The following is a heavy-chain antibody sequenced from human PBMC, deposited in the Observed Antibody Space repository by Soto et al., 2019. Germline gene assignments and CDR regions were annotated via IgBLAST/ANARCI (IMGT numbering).Heavy chain of an antibody. V-gene: IGHV4-31*01. CDR3: ARALLRYFDWSPFDY. J-gene: IGHJ4*02. CDR1: GGSISSGGYY. CDR2: IYYSGSN. Sequence: QVQLQESGPGLVKPSQTLSLTCTVSGGSISSGGYYWGWIRQHPGKGLEWIGYIYYSGSNYYNPSFKCQVTISVDTSKNQFSLKLSSVTAADTAVYYCARALLRYFDWSPFDYWGQGTLVTVSS. D-gene: IGHD3-9*01.